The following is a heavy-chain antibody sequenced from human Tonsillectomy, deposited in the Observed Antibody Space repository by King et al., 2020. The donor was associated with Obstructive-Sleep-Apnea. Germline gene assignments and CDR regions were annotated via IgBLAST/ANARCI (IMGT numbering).Heavy chain of an antibody. CDR1: GASISSYY. Sequence: VQLQESGPGLVKPSETLSLTCTVSGASISSYYWSWIRQPPGKGLEWIGYIYYSGSTNYNPSLKSRVTISEDTSKNQFSLKLSSVTATDTAVYYCARGQYYYYGMDVWGQGTTVTVSS. CDR2: IYYSGST. J-gene: IGHJ6*02. V-gene: IGHV4-59*08. CDR3: ARGQYYYYGMDV.